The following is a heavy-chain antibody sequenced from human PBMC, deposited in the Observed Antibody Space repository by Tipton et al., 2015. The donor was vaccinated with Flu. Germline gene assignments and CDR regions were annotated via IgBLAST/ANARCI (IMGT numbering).Heavy chain of an antibody. D-gene: IGHD3-10*01. CDR3: ATAPPNVLLWFGGLSDAFDI. J-gene: IGHJ3*02. CDR1: GGSFSGYY. Sequence: GLVKPSETLSLTCAVYGGSFSGYYWSWVRQPPGKGLEWIGEINHSGSTNYNPSLKSRVTISVDTSKNQFSLKLSSVTAADTAVYYCATAPPNVLLWFGGLSDAFDICVLGTMVSVSS. CDR2: INHSGST. V-gene: IGHV4-34*01.